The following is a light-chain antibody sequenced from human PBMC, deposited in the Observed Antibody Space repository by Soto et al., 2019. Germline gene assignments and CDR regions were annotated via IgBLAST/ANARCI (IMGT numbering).Light chain of an antibody. Sequence: QSALTQPPSVSGSPGQSITISCTGTSSDVGDYNRVSWYQQHPGKAPKVMISEGHRRPSGVPDRFSGSASVNSASLTISGLQADDEADYYCCLYIGATTYVFGTGTKVTVL. CDR2: EGH. J-gene: IGLJ1*01. V-gene: IGLV2-23*01. CDR3: CLYIGATTYV. CDR1: SSDVGDYNR.